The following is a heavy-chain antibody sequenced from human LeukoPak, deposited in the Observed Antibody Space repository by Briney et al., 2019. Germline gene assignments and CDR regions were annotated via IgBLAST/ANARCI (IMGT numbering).Heavy chain of an antibody. V-gene: IGHV4-59*01. J-gene: IGHJ3*02. CDR1: GGSINNYY. D-gene: IGHD6-13*01. Sequence: SETLSLTCTVSGGSINNYYWSWIRQPPGKGLEWIGYVYYTGSTNYNPSLKSRVTISVDTSKNQFSLKLSSVTAADTAVYYCARRIAAAGTGAFDIWGQGTMVTVSS. CDR2: VYYTGST. CDR3: ARRIAAAGTGAFDI.